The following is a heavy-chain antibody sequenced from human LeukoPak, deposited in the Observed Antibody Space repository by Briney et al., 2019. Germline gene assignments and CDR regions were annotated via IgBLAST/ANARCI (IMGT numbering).Heavy chain of an antibody. CDR3: AKAPGTRSG. CDR1: GFSFSNYA. J-gene: IGHJ4*02. D-gene: IGHD2-2*01. Sequence: PGGSLRLSCAPSGFSFSNYAMSWVRQAPGKGLEWVSSIGGSGADTYYPDSVKGRFTISRDNSKNTLYLQMNSLRAEDTAVYYCAKAPGTRSGWGQGTLVTVSS. CDR2: IGGSGADT. V-gene: IGHV3-23*01.